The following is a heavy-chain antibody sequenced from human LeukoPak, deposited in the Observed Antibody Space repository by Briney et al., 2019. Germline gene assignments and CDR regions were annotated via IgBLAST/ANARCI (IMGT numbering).Heavy chain of an antibody. J-gene: IGHJ4*02. D-gene: IGHD3-9*01. Sequence: PGGSLRLSCAASGFTFSSAMSWVRQAPGKGLEWVSTFYADSVKGRFTISRDNSKNILYLQMNSLRADDTAVYYCAKVSESNYDILTGYYTPYYFDYWGQGTLVTVSS. V-gene: IGHV3-23*01. CDR2: ST. CDR1: GFTFSSA. CDR3: AKVSESNYDILTGYYTPYYFDY.